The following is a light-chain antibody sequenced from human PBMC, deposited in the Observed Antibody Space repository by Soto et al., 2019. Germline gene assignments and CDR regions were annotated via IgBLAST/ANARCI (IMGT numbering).Light chain of an antibody. CDR1: QSVSSTF. CDR2: GAS. CDR3: QQFTR. J-gene: IGKJ1*01. V-gene: IGKV3-20*01. Sequence: GPLPLSQGERATLSCGASQSVSSTFLAWYQQKPGQPPRLLIYGASYRAAGIPDRFSGSGSGTDFTLTIGRLEPEDFAVYDCQQFTRFGQGTKV.